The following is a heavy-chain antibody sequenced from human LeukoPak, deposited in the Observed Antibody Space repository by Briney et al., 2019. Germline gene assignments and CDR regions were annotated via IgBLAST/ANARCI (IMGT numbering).Heavy chain of an antibody. D-gene: IGHD1-1*01. V-gene: IGHV3-30*02. CDR1: GFTFRNYG. CDR2: IQYDGSRI. Sequence: GGSLRLSCAASGFTFRNYGMHWVRQGPGKGLEWVAFIQYDGSRIYYVDSVKGRFTISRDNSKNTLYLQMNSLRAEDTAVYYCATELERPFDYWGQGTLVTVSS. CDR3: ATELERPFDY. J-gene: IGHJ4*02.